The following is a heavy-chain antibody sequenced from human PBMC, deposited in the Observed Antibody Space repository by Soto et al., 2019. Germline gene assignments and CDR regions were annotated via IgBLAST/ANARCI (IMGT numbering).Heavy chain of an antibody. D-gene: IGHD2-15*01. CDR3: ARLYCSGGSCYLDY. CDR1: GFTFSSYA. Sequence: VQLVESGGGLVQPGGSLRLSCAASGFTFSSYAMHWVRQATGKGLEWVSAIGTAGDTYYPGSVKGRFTISRENAKNSLYLQMNSLRAGDTAVYYCARLYCSGGSCYLDYWGQGTLVTVSS. V-gene: IGHV3-13*01. J-gene: IGHJ4*02. CDR2: IGTAGDT.